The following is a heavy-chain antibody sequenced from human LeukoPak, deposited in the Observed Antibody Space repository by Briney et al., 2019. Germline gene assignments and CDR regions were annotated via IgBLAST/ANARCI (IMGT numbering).Heavy chain of an antibody. CDR2: IYYSGST. J-gene: IGHJ5*02. Sequence: PSETLSLACTVSGGSITSYYWSWIRQPPGKGLEWIGYIYYSGSTNYSPSLKSRVTISVDTSKNQFSLKLSSVTAADTAVYYCARHIFFWSGNYARLRFDPWSQGPLVTVSS. V-gene: IGHV4-59*08. D-gene: IGHD3-3*01. CDR1: GGSITSYY. CDR3: ARHIFFWSGNYARLRFDP.